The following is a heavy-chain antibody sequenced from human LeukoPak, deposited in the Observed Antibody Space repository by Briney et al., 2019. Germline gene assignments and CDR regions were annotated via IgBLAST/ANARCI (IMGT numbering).Heavy chain of an antibody. V-gene: IGHV4-59*01. CDR3: ARGIESYGDYGY. D-gene: IGHD4-17*01. J-gene: IGHJ4*02. CDR1: GGSISGSY. CDR2: MYNSGST. Sequence: SETLSLTCTDSGGSISGSYWSWIRQPPGKGLEWIAYMYNSGSTNYNPSLKSRVTISIDTSKNQFSLKLSSLTAADTAIYYCARGIESYGDYGYWGQGILVTVSS.